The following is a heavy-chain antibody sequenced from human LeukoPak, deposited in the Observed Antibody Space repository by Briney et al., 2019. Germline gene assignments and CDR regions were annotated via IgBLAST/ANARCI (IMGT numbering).Heavy chain of an antibody. CDR3: ARADYDILTGYPRYSYYYYMDV. Sequence: ASVKVSCKASGYTFTSYGISWVRQAPGQGLEWMGWISAYNGNTNYAQKLQGRVTMTTDTSTSTAYMELRSLRSDDTAVYYCARADYDILTGYPRYSYYYYMDVWGKGTTVTVSS. CDR2: ISAYNGNT. V-gene: IGHV1-18*01. D-gene: IGHD3-9*01. J-gene: IGHJ6*03. CDR1: GYTFTSYG.